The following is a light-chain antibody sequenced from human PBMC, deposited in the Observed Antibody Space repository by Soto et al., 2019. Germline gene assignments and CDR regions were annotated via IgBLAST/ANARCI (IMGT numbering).Light chain of an antibody. V-gene: IGLV1-40*01. CDR1: NSNLGAGYD. CDR2: DNR. J-gene: IGLJ3*02. Sequence: QSVLTQPPSVSGSPGQRVTISCTGTNSNLGAGYDVHWYQQLPGAAPKLVIFDNRNRPSGVPERFSGSKSGTSASLAITGLQAEDEADYYCQAYDDSLTAFVFGGGTKLTVL. CDR3: QAYDDSLTAFV.